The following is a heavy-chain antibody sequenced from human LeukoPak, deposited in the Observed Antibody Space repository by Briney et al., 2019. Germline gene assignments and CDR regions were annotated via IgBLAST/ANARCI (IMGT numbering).Heavy chain of an antibody. V-gene: IGHV4-34*01. J-gene: IGHJ4*02. CDR1: GGSFSNYY. CDR3: ARPYCSAGNCYSNFDS. Sequence: SETLSLTCAVYGGSFSNYYWSWIRQPPGKGLEWIGEINHSGSTNYNPSLKSRVTISVDTSKKQFSLKLSSVAAADTAVYYCARPYCSAGNCYSNFDSWGQGTLVTVSS. D-gene: IGHD2-15*01. CDR2: INHSGST.